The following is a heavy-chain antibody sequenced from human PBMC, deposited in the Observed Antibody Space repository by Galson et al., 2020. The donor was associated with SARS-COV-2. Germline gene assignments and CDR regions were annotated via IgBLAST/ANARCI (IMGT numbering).Heavy chain of an antibody. Sequence: GESLKISCAASGFTVSSYYMSWVRQAPGKGLVWVSVIYSGGSTYYSASVKGRFIISRDNAKNTQYLQMNSLRAEDTAVYYCARGFPGLLNSSSSSAGYWGQGTLVTVAS. J-gene: IGHJ4*02. CDR1: GFTVSSYY. CDR2: IYSGGST. CDR3: ARGFPGLLNSSSSSAGY. V-gene: IGHV3-53*01. D-gene: IGHD6-6*01.